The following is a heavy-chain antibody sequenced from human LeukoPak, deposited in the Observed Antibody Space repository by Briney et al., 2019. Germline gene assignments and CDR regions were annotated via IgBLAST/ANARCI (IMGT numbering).Heavy chain of an antibody. CDR1: GFTFSDHY. V-gene: IGHV3-72*01. J-gene: IGHJ6*02. CDR2: SRIKANSYTT. D-gene: IGHD2-2*01. Sequence: PGGSLRLSCAVSGFTFSDHYMDWVRQAPGKGLEWVGRSRIKANSYTTEYAASVKGRFTISRDDSRNSLYLQMSSLNTEDTAVYFCARAYCTSSRCTRSSFYGMDVWGQGTTVTVSS. CDR3: ARAYCTSSRCTRSSFYGMDV.